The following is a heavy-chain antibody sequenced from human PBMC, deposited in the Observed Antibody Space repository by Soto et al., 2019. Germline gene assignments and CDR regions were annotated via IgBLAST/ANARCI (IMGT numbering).Heavy chain of an antibody. V-gene: IGHV3-53*02. CDR1: GFTVSSNY. D-gene: IGHD3-10*01. CDR3: ARDTAYYGSGGTFDY. J-gene: IGHJ4*02. Sequence: EVQLVETGGGLIQPGGSLRLSCAASGFTVSSNYMSWVRQAPGKGLEWVAVIYSGGSTYYEDYVKGRFTISSDNSKNTLYLQMNSLRAEDTAVYYCARDTAYYGSGGTFDYWGQGTLVTVSS. CDR2: IYSGGST.